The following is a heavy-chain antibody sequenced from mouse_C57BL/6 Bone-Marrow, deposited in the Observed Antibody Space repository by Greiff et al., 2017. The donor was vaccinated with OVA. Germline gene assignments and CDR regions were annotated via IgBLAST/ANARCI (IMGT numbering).Heavy chain of an antibody. CDR2: IWTGGGT. J-gene: IGHJ1*03. CDR3: ASRYYGSSYWYFDV. V-gene: IGHV2-9-1*01. CDR1: GFSLTSYA. Sequence: VKLMESGPGLVAPSQSLSITCTVSGFSLTSYAISWVRQPPGKGLEWLGVIWTGGGTNYNSALKSRLSISKDNSKSQVFLKMNSLQTDDTARYYCASRYYGSSYWYFDVWGTGTTVTVSS. D-gene: IGHD1-1*01.